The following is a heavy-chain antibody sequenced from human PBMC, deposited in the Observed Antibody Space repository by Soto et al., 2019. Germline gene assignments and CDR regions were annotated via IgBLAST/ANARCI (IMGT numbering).Heavy chain of an antibody. CDR2: FYTSGNT. CDR3: ASDSTGWFDP. D-gene: IGHD7-27*01. Sequence: SETLSLTCTVSGGSVSSYYWSWIRQPAGKVLEWIGRFYTSGNTNYNPSLKSRVTMSLDTSKNQFSLKLSSVTAADTAVYFCASDSTGWFDPWGQGTLVTVSS. J-gene: IGHJ5*02. CDR1: GGSVSSYY. V-gene: IGHV4-4*07.